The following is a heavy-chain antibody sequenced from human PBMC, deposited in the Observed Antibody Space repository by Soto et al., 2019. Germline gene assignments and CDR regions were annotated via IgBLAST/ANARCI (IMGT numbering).Heavy chain of an antibody. D-gene: IGHD6-6*01. CDR2: FDPEDGET. CDR1: GYTLTELS. V-gene: IGHV1-24*01. Sequence: GASVKVSCKVSGYTLTELSMHWVRQAPGKGLEWMGGFDPEDGETIYAQKFQGRVTTTEDTSTDTAYMELSSLRSEDTAVYYCATDRGTAARPFWFDPWGQGTLVTVSS. CDR3: ATDRGTAARPFWFDP. J-gene: IGHJ5*02.